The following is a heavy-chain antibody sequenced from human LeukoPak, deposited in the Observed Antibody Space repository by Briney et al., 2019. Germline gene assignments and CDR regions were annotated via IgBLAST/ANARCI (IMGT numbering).Heavy chain of an antibody. CDR1: GVTFSSYG. D-gene: IGHD6-13*01. V-gene: IGHV3-30*18. CDR3: AKNYGSWHYYYYYGMDV. CDR2: ISYDGSNK. Sequence: GGSLRLSCAASGVTFSSYGMHWVRQAPGKGLGWVAVISYDGSNKSYADSVKGRFTISRDNSKNTLYLQMNSLRAEDTAVYYCAKNYGSWHYYYYYGMDVWGQGTTVTVSS. J-gene: IGHJ6*02.